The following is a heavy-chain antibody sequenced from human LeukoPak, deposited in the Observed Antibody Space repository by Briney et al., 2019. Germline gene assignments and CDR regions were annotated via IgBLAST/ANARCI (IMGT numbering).Heavy chain of an antibody. CDR1: GYTFSDCW. CDR2: IYPRNSQT. Sequence: GESLKISCKGSGYTFSDCWIVWVRQMTGKGLEWMGIIYPRNSQTRYSPSFQGQVIMSADKSISTAYLQWGSLKASDTAMYYCARYAGPTLLTNLFGYWGQGTLVTVPS. V-gene: IGHV5-51*01. CDR3: ARYAGPTLLTNLFGY. J-gene: IGHJ4*02. D-gene: IGHD3-10*01.